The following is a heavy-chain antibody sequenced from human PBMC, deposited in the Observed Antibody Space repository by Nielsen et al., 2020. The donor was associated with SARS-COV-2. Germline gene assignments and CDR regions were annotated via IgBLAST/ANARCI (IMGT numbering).Heavy chain of an antibody. D-gene: IGHD3-16*02. CDR3: AKIMITFGGIIVLYGMDV. Sequence: GESLKISCAASGFTFSDYSMNWVRQAPGKGLEWVSSISSSSYIYYADSVKGRFTISRDNAKNSLYLQMNSLRAEDTSVYYCAKIMITFGGIIVLYGMDVWGQGTTVTVSS. CDR1: GFTFSDYS. J-gene: IGHJ6*02. V-gene: IGHV3-21*01. CDR2: ISSSSYI.